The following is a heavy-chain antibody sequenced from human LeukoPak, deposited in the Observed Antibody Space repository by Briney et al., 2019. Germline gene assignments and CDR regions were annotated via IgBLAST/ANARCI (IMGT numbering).Heavy chain of an antibody. CDR1: GFTFSSYA. CDR2: ISGSGGST. CDR3: AKGATVEMATIGSAFDI. D-gene: IGHD5-24*01. J-gene: IGHJ3*02. Sequence: GGSLRLSCAASGFTFSSYAMSWVRQAPGKGLEWVSAISGSGGSTYYADSVKGRFTISRDNSKNTLYLQMNSLRAEDTAVYYCAKGATVEMATIGSAFDIWGQGTMVTVSS. V-gene: IGHV3-23*01.